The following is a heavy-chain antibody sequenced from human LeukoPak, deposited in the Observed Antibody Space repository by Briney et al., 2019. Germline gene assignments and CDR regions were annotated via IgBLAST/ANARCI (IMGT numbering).Heavy chain of an antibody. CDR2: INKKGGT. D-gene: IGHD4-17*01. V-gene: IGHV4-30-4*01. CDR3: ARKHKPYGDSPYYFAS. CDR1: SDSISSGDYY. J-gene: IGHJ4*02. Sequence: PSQTLSLTCTVSSDSISSGDYYWSWIRQPAGKGLEFIGYINKKGGTFYNPPLKSRVSISIDTSKNQFSLKLTSVTAADTAVYFCARKHKPYGDSPYYFASGGQETLVTVSS.